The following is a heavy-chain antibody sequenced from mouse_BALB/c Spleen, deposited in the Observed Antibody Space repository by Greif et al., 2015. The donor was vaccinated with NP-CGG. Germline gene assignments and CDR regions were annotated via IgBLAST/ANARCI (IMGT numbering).Heavy chain of an antibody. D-gene: IGHD2-3*01. CDR1: SYTFTSYW. J-gene: IGHJ4*01. CDR2: INPSNGRT. CDR3: AIYDGYYYYALDY. V-gene: IGHV1S81*02. Sequence: QVQLQQPGADLVKPGASVKLSCKASSYTFTSYWMHWVKQRPEQGLEWIGEINPSNGRTNYNEKFKSKATLTVDKSSSTAYRQRSSLTAEYSAVYCGAIYDGYYYYALDYWVQGTSVTVSS.